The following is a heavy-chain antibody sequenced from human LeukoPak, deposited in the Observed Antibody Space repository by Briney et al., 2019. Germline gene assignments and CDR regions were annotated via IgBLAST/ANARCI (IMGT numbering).Heavy chain of an antibody. CDR2: ISAYNGNT. CDR3: ARDATRYYDFWSGPKNLQNWFDP. V-gene: IGHV1-18*01. Sequence: ASVKVSCKASGYTFTSYGISWVRQAPGQGLEWMGWISAYNGNTNYAQKLQGRVTMTTDTSTSTAYMELRSLRSHDPAVYYCARDATRYYDFWSGPKNLQNWFDPWGQGTLVTVSS. J-gene: IGHJ5*02. CDR1: GYTFTSYG. D-gene: IGHD3-3*01.